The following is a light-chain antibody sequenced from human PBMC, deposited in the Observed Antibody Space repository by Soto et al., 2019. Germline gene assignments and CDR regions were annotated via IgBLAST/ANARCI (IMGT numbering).Light chain of an antibody. Sequence: QSVLTQPASVSGSPGQSITISCTGTSSDVGGYDYVSWYQHHPGKVPKLIIYEVSKRPSGVAHRFSGSKSGNTSSLTISGLQNEDEDDYYCSSYTSTSALVFGGGTKVTVL. J-gene: IGLJ2*01. V-gene: IGLV2-14*01. CDR2: EVS. CDR3: SSYTSTSALV. CDR1: SSDVGGYDY.